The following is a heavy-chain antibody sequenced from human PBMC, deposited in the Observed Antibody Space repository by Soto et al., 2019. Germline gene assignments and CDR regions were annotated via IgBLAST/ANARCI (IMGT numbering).Heavy chain of an antibody. Sequence: QVQLQESGPGLVKPSETLSLTCTVSGGSISSYYWSWIRQPPGKGLEWIGYIYYSGSTNYNPSLKSRATISVDTSKNQCSRKLSAVTAADTAVYYCAREWHYDDSSGYNYYDGMDVWGQGTTVTVSS. D-gene: IGHD3-22*01. J-gene: IGHJ6*02. CDR1: GGSISSYY. CDR2: IYYSGST. V-gene: IGHV4-59*01. CDR3: AREWHYDDSSGYNYYDGMDV.